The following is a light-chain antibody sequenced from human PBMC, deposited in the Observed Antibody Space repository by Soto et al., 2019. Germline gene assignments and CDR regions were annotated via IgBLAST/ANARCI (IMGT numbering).Light chain of an antibody. J-gene: IGLJ3*02. Sequence: QSVLTQPASVSGSPGQSITISCTGTSSAVGGYNYVSWYQQHPGKAPKLMIYDVSNRPSGVSNRFSGSKSGNTASLTISGLQAEDEADYYCSSYTSSSTWVFGGGTQLTVL. V-gene: IGLV2-14*01. CDR2: DVS. CDR3: SSYTSSSTWV. CDR1: SSAVGGYNY.